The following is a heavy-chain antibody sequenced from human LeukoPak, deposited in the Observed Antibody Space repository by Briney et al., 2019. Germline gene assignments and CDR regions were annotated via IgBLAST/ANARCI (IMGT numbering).Heavy chain of an antibody. CDR2: ISAYNGNT. CDR3: ARAHSSSWSQEGDY. J-gene: IGHJ4*02. CDR1: GYTFTSYG. Sequence: GASVKVSCKASGYTFTSYGISWVRQAPGQGLEWMGWISAYNGNTYYAQKLQGRVTMTTDTSTSTAYMELRSLRSDDTAVYYCARAHSSSWSQEGDYWGQGTLVTVSS. D-gene: IGHD6-13*01. V-gene: IGHV1-18*01.